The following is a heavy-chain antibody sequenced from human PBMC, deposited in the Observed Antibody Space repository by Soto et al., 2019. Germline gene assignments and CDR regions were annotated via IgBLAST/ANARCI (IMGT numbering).Heavy chain of an antibody. CDR3: AKGRSYYYYYGVDV. V-gene: IGHV3-23*01. Sequence: XSPRLYFSAPWFTLRSLGMSWVPPGPGKGLEWVSDIIDSGASTYYADSVKGRFTISRDNSKSTLYLQMNSLRAEDTALYYCAKGRSYYYYYGVDVWGQGTTVTVS. CDR2: IIDSGAST. J-gene: IGHJ6*02. CDR1: WFTLRSLG.